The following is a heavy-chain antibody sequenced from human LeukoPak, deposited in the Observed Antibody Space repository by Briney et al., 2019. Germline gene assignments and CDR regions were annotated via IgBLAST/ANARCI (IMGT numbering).Heavy chain of an antibody. Sequence: PGRSLRLSCAASGFTFDDYAMHWVRQAPGKGLEWVSGISWNSGSIGYADSVKGRFTISRDNAKNSLYLQMNSLRAEDTAVYYCARGPYDYNHVFSNYYYYYGMDVWGQGTTVTVSS. CDR3: ARGPYDYNHVFSNYYYYYGMDV. CDR2: ISWNSGSI. CDR1: GFTFDDYA. J-gene: IGHJ6*02. V-gene: IGHV3-9*01. D-gene: IGHD4-11*01.